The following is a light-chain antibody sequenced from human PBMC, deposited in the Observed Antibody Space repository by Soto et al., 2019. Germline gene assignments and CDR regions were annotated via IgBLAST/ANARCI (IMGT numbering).Light chain of an antibody. V-gene: IGLV1-40*01. J-gene: IGLJ3*02. CDR2: GNT. CDR1: SSNIGAGYD. CDR3: QSYDNSQSGLWV. Sequence: QSVLTQPPSVSGAPGQRVTISCTGNSSNIGAGYDVHWYQQFPGTVPKLLIYGNTNRPSGVPDRFSGSKSGTSASLAITGLQAEDEADYYCQSYDNSQSGLWVFGGGTKLTVL.